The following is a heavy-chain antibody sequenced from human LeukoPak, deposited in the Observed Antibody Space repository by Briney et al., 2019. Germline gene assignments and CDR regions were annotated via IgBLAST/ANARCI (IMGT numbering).Heavy chain of an antibody. J-gene: IGHJ6*02. CDR2: ISDSGGST. Sequence: GGSLRLSCAASGFTFSNYAMSWVRQAPGKGLEWVSGISDSGGSTYYADSVKGRFTISRDNSKNTLYLQMNSLRAEDTAVYYCARVPGHYGMDVWGQGTTVTVSS. CDR1: GFTFSNYA. D-gene: IGHD1-14*01. CDR3: ARVPGHYGMDV. V-gene: IGHV3-23*01.